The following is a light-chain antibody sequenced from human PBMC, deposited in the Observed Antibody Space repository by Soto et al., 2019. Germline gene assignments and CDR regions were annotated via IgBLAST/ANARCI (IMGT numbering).Light chain of an antibody. Sequence: EIVMTQSPATLSVSPGERATLSCRASQSVSSNLAWYQQKPGQAPRLLIYGASTRATGIPARFSGSGSGTEFTLTISSLQSEDFAVYYCQQSYSTPPLYTFGQGTKLEIK. J-gene: IGKJ2*01. CDR1: QSVSSN. CDR2: GAS. V-gene: IGKV3-15*01. CDR3: QQSYSTPPLYT.